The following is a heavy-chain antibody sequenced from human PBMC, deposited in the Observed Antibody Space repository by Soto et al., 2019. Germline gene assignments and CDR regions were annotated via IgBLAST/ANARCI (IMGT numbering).Heavy chain of an antibody. CDR3: AKRARGYSLSFVDS. D-gene: IGHD5-12*01. J-gene: IGHJ5*01. CDR2: ISGGASNE. CDR1: GFTYSTCT. Sequence: PCGSLRLSGAASGFTYSTCTMHWVRQAPGKGLEWMSDISGGASNEFFADSVKGRFTISRDNSMNTLYLQMNSLRPEDTAMYYCAKRARGYSLSFVDSWGQGALVTVSS. V-gene: IGHV3-23*01.